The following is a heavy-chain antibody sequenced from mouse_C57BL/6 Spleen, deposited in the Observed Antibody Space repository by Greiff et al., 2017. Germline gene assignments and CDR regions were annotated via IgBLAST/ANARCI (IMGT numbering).Heavy chain of an antibody. V-gene: IGHV1-82*01. J-gene: IGHJ4*01. CDR3: AGEDETMDY. CDR1: GYAFSSSW. Sequence: QVQLQQPGPELVKPGASVKISCKASGYAFSSSWMNWVKQRPGKGLEWIGRIYPGDGDTNYNGKFKDKATLAADKSSSTAYMQLSSLTSEDSAVYCCAGEDETMDYWGQGTSVTVSS. CDR2: IYPGDGDT.